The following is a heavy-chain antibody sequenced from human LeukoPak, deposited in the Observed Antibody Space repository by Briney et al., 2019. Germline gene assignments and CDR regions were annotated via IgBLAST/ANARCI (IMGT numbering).Heavy chain of an antibody. CDR2: INHSGGST. D-gene: IGHD3-22*01. Sequence: ASVKVSCKASGYTFTSYYMHWVRQAPGQGLEWMGIINHSGGSTSYAQKFQGRVTKTRDTSTSTVYMELSSLRSEDTAVYYCARDGVPYYDSSGYHFDYWGQGTLVTVSS. J-gene: IGHJ4*02. CDR1: GYTFTSYY. V-gene: IGHV1-46*01. CDR3: ARDGVPYYDSSGYHFDY.